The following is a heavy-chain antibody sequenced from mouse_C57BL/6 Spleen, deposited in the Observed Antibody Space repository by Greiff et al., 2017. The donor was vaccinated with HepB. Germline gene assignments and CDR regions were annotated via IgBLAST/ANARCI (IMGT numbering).Heavy chain of an antibody. CDR3: APYYSNPLDYYAMDY. D-gene: IGHD2-5*01. J-gene: IGHJ4*01. V-gene: IGHV1-82*01. CDR2: IYPGDGDT. Sequence: QVQLQQSGPELVKPGASVKISCKASGYAFSSSWMNWVKQRPGKGLEWIGRIYPGDGDTNYNGKFKGKAKLTADKSSSTAYMQLSSLTSEDSAVYFCAPYYSNPLDYYAMDYWGQGTSVTVSS. CDR1: GYAFSSSW.